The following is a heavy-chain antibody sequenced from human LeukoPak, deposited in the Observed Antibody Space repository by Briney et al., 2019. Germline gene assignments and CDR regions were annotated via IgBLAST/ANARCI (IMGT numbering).Heavy chain of an antibody. CDR1: GGSISTHY. CDR3: ARDQTTATKGFDI. D-gene: IGHD4-17*01. CDR2: ISYIGTT. V-gene: IGHV4-59*11. Sequence: PSETLSLTCTVSGGSISTHYWTWIRQPPGKGLEWIGYISYIGTTNYNPSLKSRVSISVDTSKTYISLKLSSVTAADTAVYYCARDQTTATKGFDIWGQGTKVTVSS. J-gene: IGHJ3*02.